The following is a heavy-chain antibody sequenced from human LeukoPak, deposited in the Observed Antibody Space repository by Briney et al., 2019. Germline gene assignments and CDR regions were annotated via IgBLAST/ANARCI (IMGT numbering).Heavy chain of an antibody. CDR3: AGLVGATLLVDY. CDR1: GASISSGGSY. D-gene: IGHD1-26*01. V-gene: IGHV4-61*08. Sequence: PSETLSLTCTVSGASISSGGSYWGWIRPPPGKGLEWIGYIYYSGSTNYNPSLKSRVTISVDTSKNQFSLKQSSVTAADTAVYYCAGLVGATLLVDYWGQGTLVTVSS. CDR2: IYYSGST. J-gene: IGHJ4*02.